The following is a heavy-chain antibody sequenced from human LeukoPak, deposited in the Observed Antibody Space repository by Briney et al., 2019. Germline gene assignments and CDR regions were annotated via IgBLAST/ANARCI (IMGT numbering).Heavy chain of an antibody. V-gene: IGHV1-24*01. CDR3: ASAVFYFSHYYGMDV. CDR2: FHPKDDGV. Sequence: ASVKVSCKVSGDILTELSIHWVRQAPGKGLEWMGGFHPKDDGVIYAQKFQGRVSMTEDTSTDTAYMELSSLRSEDTAVYYCASAVFYFSHYYGMDVWGQGTTVTVSS. D-gene: IGHD2/OR15-2a*01. CDR1: GDILTELS. J-gene: IGHJ6*02.